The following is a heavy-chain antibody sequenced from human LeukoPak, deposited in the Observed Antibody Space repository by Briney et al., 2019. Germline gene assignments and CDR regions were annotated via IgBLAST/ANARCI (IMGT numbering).Heavy chain of an antibody. CDR2: IYYSGST. Sequence: SETLSLTCAVSGGXISSGDYYWSWLRQPPGKGLEWLGYIYYSGSTYYNPSLKSRVTISVDTSKNQFSLKLSSVTAADTAVYYCARVDLGYCSGGSCYSFDYWGQGTLVTVSS. CDR1: GGXISSGDYY. V-gene: IGHV4-30-4*01. D-gene: IGHD2-15*01. J-gene: IGHJ4*02. CDR3: ARVDLGYCSGGSCYSFDY.